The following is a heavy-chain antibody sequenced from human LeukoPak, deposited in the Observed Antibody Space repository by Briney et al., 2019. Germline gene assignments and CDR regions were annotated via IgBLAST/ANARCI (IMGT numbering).Heavy chain of an antibody. CDR3: AKRGDSGSDHYYYYAMDV. D-gene: IGHD1-26*01. Sequence: GASLRLSCAASGFTFSSYAMSWVRQAPGKGLEWVSAISGSGGSTYYADSVKGRFTISRDNSKNTLYLQMNSLRAEDTAVYYCAKRGDSGSDHYYYYAMDVWGQGTTVTVSS. CDR1: GFTFSSYA. CDR2: ISGSGGST. V-gene: IGHV3-23*01. J-gene: IGHJ6*02.